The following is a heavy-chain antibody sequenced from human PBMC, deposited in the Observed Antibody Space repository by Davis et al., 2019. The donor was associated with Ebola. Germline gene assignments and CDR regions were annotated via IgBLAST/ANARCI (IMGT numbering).Heavy chain of an antibody. CDR2: ISGSGGST. D-gene: IGHD4-17*01. CDR1: GFTCSSYA. Sequence: GESLKISCAASGFTCSSYAMSRVRQAPGKGLEWVSAISGSGGSTYYADSVKGRFTISRDNSKNTLYLQMNSLRAEDTAVYYCASATGDSDAFDIWGQGTMVTVSS. J-gene: IGHJ3*02. V-gene: IGHV3-23*01. CDR3: ASATGDSDAFDI.